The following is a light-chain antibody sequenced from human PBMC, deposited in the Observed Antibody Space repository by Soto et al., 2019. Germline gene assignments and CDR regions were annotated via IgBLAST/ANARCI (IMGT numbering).Light chain of an antibody. Sequence: EIVLTQSPGTLSLSPGERATLSCRASQSVKNNYLAWYQQKPGQAPRFLIYDVSSRATGIPDRFSGSGSGTDFTLTISRLEPEDFAVYYCQQYGSTPLTFGGRTKVEIK. CDR3: QQYGSTPLT. CDR1: QSVKNNY. V-gene: IGKV3-20*01. J-gene: IGKJ4*02. CDR2: DVS.